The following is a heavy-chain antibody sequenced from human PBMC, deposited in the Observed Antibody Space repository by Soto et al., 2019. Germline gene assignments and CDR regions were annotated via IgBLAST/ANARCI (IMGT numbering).Heavy chain of an antibody. CDR1: GFTFGDSY. V-gene: IGHV3-11*03. CDR3: ATRPPDDTSWYYFDY. J-gene: IGHJ4*02. Sequence: GGSLRLSCAGSGFTFGDSYMSWIRQAPGKGLEWLSYMSPGSRYPAYADSVKGRFTVSRDNAKRSLFLQMTSLKASDTAMYYCATRPPDDTSWYYFDYWGQGTLVTVSS. CDR2: MSPGSRYP. D-gene: IGHD2-2*01.